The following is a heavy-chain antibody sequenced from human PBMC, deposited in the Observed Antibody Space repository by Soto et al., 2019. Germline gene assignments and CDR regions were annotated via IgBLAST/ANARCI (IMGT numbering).Heavy chain of an antibody. CDR2: IIPIFGTA. Sequence: QVQLVQSGAEVKKPGSSVKVSCKASGGTFSSYAISWVRQAPGQGLEWMGGIIPIFGTANYAQKFQGRVTITADEATSTAYMELSSLRSEDTAVDYCAREANDVGYCTNGVCLNWFDPWGQGTLVTVSS. J-gene: IGHJ5*02. V-gene: IGHV1-69*01. CDR1: GGTFSSYA. CDR3: AREANDVGYCTNGVCLNWFDP. D-gene: IGHD2-8*01.